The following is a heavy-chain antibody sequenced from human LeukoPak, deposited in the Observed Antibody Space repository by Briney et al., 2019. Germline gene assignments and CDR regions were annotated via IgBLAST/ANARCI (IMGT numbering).Heavy chain of an antibody. CDR2: ISGSGGST. CDR1: GFTFSSYA. V-gene: IGHV3-23*01. D-gene: IGHD3-10*01. CDR3: AKLPGLLWFGELSSWFDP. J-gene: IGHJ5*02. Sequence: GGSLRLSCAASGFTFSSYAMSWVRQAPGNGLDWVSAISGSGGSTYYADSVKGRFTISRDNSKNTLYLQMNSLRAEDTAVYYCAKLPGLLWFGELSSWFDPWGQGTLVTVSS.